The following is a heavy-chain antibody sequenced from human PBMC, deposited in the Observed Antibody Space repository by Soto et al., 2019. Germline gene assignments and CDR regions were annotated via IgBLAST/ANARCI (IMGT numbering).Heavy chain of an antibody. D-gene: IGHD3-3*01. Sequence: QLQLQESGPGLVEPSGTLSLACGVSGGSLSSGDWWSWVRQPPGKGLEWIGEISLGGTTSYNPSLKSRVSLSLDTSKNHFSLKVSSVIAADTAVYYCARGGDYTPGCDWWGQGTLVTVSS. CDR3: ARGGDYTPGCDW. CDR1: GGSLSSGDW. J-gene: IGHJ4*02. V-gene: IGHV4-4*02. CDR2: ISLGGTT.